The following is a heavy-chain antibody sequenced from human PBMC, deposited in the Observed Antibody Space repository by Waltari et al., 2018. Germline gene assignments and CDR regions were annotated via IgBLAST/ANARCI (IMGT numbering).Heavy chain of an antibody. CDR3: AKYRPYYFDF. Sequence: DVQLLESGGGLVHPGESLRLSCAASGFTFSKFGRSWVRQAQGKGPEGGSTIKTADDAYYADSGKGRFTISRDIFRNTLYLQMNSLRAEDTAVYYCAKYRPYYFDFWGQGALVTVSS. CDR1: GFTFSKFG. D-gene: IGHD2-21*01. J-gene: IGHJ4*02. V-gene: IGHV3-23*01. CDR2: IKTADDA.